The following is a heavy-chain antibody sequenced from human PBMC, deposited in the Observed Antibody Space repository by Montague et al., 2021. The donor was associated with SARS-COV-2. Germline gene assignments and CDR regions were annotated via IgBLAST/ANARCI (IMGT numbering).Heavy chain of an antibody. CDR2: ISYDGSNQ. Sequence: SLRLSCAASGFTFSSFGMHWVRQPPGKGLEWVALISYDGSNQNYADSVKGRFTISRDNSKNTLFLQMNSLRVEDTAVYYCAKDLTYYAAGRYLIAYQLDYWGHGTRVPVPS. CDR1: GFTFSSFG. D-gene: IGHD3-10*01. J-gene: IGHJ4*01. V-gene: IGHV3-30*18. CDR3: AKDLTYYAAGRYLIAYQLDY.